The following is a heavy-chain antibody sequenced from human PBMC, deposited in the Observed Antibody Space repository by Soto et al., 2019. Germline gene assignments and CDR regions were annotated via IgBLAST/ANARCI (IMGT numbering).Heavy chain of an antibody. V-gene: IGHV1-69*06. D-gene: IGHD5-18*01. CDR1: GGTFSSYA. CDR2: IIPIFGTA. J-gene: IGHJ3*02. CDR3: ARDIEFGGYSYFIDAFDI. Sequence: QVQLVQSGAEVKKPGSSVKVSCKASGGTFSSYAISWVRQAPGQGLEWMGGIIPIFGTANYAQKFQGRVTITADKSTSTAYMELSSLRSEDTAVYYCARDIEFGGYSYFIDAFDIWGQGTMVTVSS.